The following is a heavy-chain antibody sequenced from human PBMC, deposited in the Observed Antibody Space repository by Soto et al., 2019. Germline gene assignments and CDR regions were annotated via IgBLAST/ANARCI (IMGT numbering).Heavy chain of an antibody. Sequence: GGSLRLSCAASGFTFSSYDMHWVRQATGKGLEWVSAIGTAGDTYYPGSVKGRFTISRENAKNSLYLQMNSLRAEDTAVYYCARVAVAGTGSLSYYYYGMDVWGQGTTVTVSS. CDR2: IGTAGDT. D-gene: IGHD6-19*01. V-gene: IGHV3-13*01. J-gene: IGHJ6*02. CDR3: ARVAVAGTGSLSYYYYGMDV. CDR1: GFTFSSYD.